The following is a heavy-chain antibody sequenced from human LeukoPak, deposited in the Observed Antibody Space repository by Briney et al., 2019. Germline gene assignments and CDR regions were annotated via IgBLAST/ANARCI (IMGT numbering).Heavy chain of an antibody. CDR1: GFTFSSYA. J-gene: IGHJ4*02. Sequence: PGGSLRLSCAASGFTFSSYAMSWVRQAPGKGLEWVSAISGSGGSTYYADSVKGRFTISRDNSKNTLYLQMNSLRVEDTAVYYCAKDFYGGSRGGFDYWGQGTLVTVSS. CDR3: AKDFYGGSRGGFDY. D-gene: IGHD1-26*01. V-gene: IGHV3-23*01. CDR2: ISGSGGST.